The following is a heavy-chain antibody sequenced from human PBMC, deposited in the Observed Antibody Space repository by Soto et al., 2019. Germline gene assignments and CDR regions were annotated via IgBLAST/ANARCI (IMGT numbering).Heavy chain of an antibody. CDR3: AREGNTYGTDV. CDR2: ISSSGSTI. CDR1: RCTFPDYD. V-gene: IGHV3-11*01. J-gene: IGHJ6*02. Sequence: RLSCAAARCTFPDYDMSWIRQAPGKGLEWVSYISSSGSTIYYADSVKGRFTISRDNAENSLYLQMNSLRVEDTAMYYCAREGNTYGTDVWGQGTTVPVSS.